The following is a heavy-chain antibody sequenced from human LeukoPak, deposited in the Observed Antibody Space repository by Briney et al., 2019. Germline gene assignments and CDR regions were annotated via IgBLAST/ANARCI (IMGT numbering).Heavy chain of an antibody. V-gene: IGHV3-53*01. CDR3: ARSNYYGSRFDP. J-gene: IGHJ5*02. CDR1: GFTFSSSA. Sequence: GGSLRLSCAASGFTFSSSAMSWVRQAPGKGLEWVSVIYSGGSTYYADSVKGRFTISRDNSKNTLYLQMNSLRAEDTAVYYCARSNYYGSRFDPWGQGTLVTVSS. CDR2: IYSGGST. D-gene: IGHD3-10*01.